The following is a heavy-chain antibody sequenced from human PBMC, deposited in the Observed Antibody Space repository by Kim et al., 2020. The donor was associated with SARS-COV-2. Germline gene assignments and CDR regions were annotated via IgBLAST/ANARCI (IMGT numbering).Heavy chain of an antibody. V-gene: IGHV1-3*01. J-gene: IGHJ4*02. D-gene: IGHD2-2*02. CDR3: ATGYCSSTRCYSLFDF. Sequence: ASVKVSCKASGYTFTTYAMHWVRQAPGQRLEWMGWITGGNGNTKYSQEFQGRVTITRDTSASTAYMDLSSLRYEDTAVYYCATGYCSSTRCYSLFDFWGQGTLVTVSS. CDR2: ITGGNGNT. CDR1: GYTFTTYA.